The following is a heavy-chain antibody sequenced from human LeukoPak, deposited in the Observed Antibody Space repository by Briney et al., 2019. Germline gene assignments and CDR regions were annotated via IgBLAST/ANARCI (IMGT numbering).Heavy chain of an antibody. D-gene: IGHD3-10*01. V-gene: IGHV4-34*01. CDR1: GGSISSGGYS. J-gene: IGHJ6*03. CDR2: INHSGST. Sequence: SETLSLTCAVSGGSISSGGYSWSWIRQPPGKGLEWIGEINHSGSTNYNPSLKSRVTISVDTSKNQFSLKLSSVTAADTAVYYCARRVVRGAYYYYYYMDVWGKGTTVTISS. CDR3: ARRVVRGAYYYYYYMDV.